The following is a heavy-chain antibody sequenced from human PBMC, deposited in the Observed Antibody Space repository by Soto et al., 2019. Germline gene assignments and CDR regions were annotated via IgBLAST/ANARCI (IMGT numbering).Heavy chain of an antibody. Sequence: ASVKVSCKASGYTFTSYYMHWVRQAPGQGLEWMGIINPSGGSTSYAQKFQGRVTMTRNTSISTAYMELSSLRSEDTAVYYCARERSAAGTGWFEPWGQGTLVTVSS. CDR3: ARERSAAGTGWFEP. CDR1: GYTFTSYY. CDR2: INPSGGST. V-gene: IGHV1-46*01. J-gene: IGHJ5*02. D-gene: IGHD6-13*01.